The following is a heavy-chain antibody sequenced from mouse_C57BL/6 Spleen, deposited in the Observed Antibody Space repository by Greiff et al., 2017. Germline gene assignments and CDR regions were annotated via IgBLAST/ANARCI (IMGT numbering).Heavy chain of an antibody. J-gene: IGHJ1*03. Sequence: QVQLKESGPELVKPGASVKISCKASGYAFSSSWMHWVKQRPGKGLEWIGRIYPGDGDTNYNGKFKGKATLTADKSSSTAYMQLSSLTSEDSAVYFCARGGGNYWYFDVWGTGTTVTVSS. D-gene: IGHD2-1*01. V-gene: IGHV1-82*01. CDR3: ARGGGNYWYFDV. CDR1: GYAFSSSW. CDR2: IYPGDGDT.